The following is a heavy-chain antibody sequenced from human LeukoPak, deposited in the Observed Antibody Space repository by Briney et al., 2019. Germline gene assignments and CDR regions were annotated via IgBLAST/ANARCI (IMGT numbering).Heavy chain of an antibody. V-gene: IGHV3-21*01. J-gene: IGHJ5*02. CDR2: ISSSSSYI. Sequence: TGGSLRLSCAASGFTFSSYSMNWVRQAPGKGLEWVSSISSSSSYIYYADSVKGRFTISRDNAKKSLYLQMNSLRAEDTAVFYCARDVTYHGGDWFDPWGQGTLVTVSS. D-gene: IGHD4-23*01. CDR1: GFTFSSYS. CDR3: ARDVTYHGGDWFDP.